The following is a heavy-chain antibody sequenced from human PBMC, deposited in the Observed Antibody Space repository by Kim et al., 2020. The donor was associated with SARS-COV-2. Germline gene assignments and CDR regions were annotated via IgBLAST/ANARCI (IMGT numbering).Heavy chain of an antibody. CDR2: ISWNSGSI. CDR3: AKNLAVAGTQGAFDI. Sequence: GGSLRLSCAASGFTFDDYAMHWVRQAPGKGLEWVSGISWNSGSIGYPDSVKGRFTISRDNAKNSLYLQMNSLRAEDTALYYCAKNLAVAGTQGAFDIWGQGTMVTVSS. J-gene: IGHJ3*02. CDR1: GFTFDDYA. V-gene: IGHV3-9*01. D-gene: IGHD6-19*01.